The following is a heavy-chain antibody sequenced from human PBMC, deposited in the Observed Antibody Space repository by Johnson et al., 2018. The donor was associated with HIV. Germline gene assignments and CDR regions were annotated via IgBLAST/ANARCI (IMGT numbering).Heavy chain of an antibody. Sequence: QVQLVESGGGLVQPGGSLRLSCAASDFTFSNNAIHWVRQAPGKGLEWVAVISYDGTNTYYADSVRGRFTISRDNSRNTVSLQMIILRPKDTAMYYCASGVTARAPLLIWGQGTMVTVSS. CDR3: ASGVTARAPLLI. V-gene: IGHV3-30*14. J-gene: IGHJ3*02. D-gene: IGHD6-6*01. CDR1: DFTFSNNA. CDR2: ISYDGTNT.